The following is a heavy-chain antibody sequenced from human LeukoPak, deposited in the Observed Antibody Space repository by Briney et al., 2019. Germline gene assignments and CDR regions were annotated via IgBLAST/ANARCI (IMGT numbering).Heavy chain of an antibody. CDR2: IYYSGST. J-gene: IGHJ4*02. Sequence: SETLSLTCTVSGSSISSYYWSWIRQPPGKGLEWIGYIYYSGSTNYNPSLKSRVTISVDTSKNQFSLKLSSVTAADTAVYYCAREMRGGSGFVDYWGQGTLVTVSS. D-gene: IGHD2-21*01. CDR3: AREMRGGSGFVDY. CDR1: GSSISSYY. V-gene: IGHV4-59*01.